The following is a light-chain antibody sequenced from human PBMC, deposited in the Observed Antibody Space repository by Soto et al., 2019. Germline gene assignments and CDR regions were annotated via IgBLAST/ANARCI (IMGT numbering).Light chain of an antibody. CDR3: SSFTSSSTRV. CDR1: SSDIGTYNY. J-gene: IGLJ1*01. CDR2: EVS. Sequence: QSALTQPASVSGSPGQSITISCTGTSSDIGTYNYVSWYQQHPGKAPKLMIYEVSSRPSGVSNRFSGSKSGNTASLTISGLQAEDEADYYCSSFTSSSTRVFGTGTKVTVL. V-gene: IGLV2-14*01.